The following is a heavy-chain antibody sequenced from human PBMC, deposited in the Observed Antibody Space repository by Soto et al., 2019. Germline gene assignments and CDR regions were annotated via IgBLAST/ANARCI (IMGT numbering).Heavy chain of an antibody. Sequence: SQTLSLTCAISGDSVSSNSAAWNWIRQSPSRGLEWLGRTYYRSKWYNDYAVSVKSRITINPDTSKNQFSLQLNSVTPEDTAVYYCARELGRSGWYSRYGMDVWGQGTTVTAP. CDR3: ARELGRSGWYSRYGMDV. CDR2: TYYRSKWYN. CDR1: GDSVSSNSAA. D-gene: IGHD6-19*01. V-gene: IGHV6-1*01. J-gene: IGHJ6*02.